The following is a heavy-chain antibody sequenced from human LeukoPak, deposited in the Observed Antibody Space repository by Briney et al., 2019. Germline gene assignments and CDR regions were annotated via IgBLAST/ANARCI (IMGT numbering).Heavy chain of an antibody. V-gene: IGHV1-69*13. CDR2: IIPIFGTA. J-gene: IGHJ6*02. CDR1: GGTFSSYA. CDR3: AIKTTVTTLGAYYYYGMDV. Sequence: SVKVSCKASGGTFSSYAISWVRQAPGQGLEWMGGIIPIFGTANYAQKFQGRVTITADESTSTAYMELSSLRSEDTAVYYCAIKTTVTTLGAYYYYGMDVWGQGTTVTVPS. D-gene: IGHD4-17*01.